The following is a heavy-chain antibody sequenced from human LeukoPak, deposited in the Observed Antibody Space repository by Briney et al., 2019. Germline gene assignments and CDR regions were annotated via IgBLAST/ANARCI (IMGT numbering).Heavy chain of an antibody. CDR1: GGSISSYY. CDR3: TRDSSIFTGRYFDL. CDR2: IYFSGAT. V-gene: IGHV4-59*01. Sequence: KPSETLSLTCTVSGGSISSYYWTWIRQPPGKGLEWIGYIYFSGATKYNPSLESRVTLSVDTSKNQFSLKLSSVTAADTAVYYCTRDSSIFTGRYFDLWGRGTLVTVSS. D-gene: IGHD3-3*02. J-gene: IGHJ2*01.